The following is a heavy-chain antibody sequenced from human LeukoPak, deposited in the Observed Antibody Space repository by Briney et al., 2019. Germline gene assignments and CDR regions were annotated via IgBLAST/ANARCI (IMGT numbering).Heavy chain of an antibody. Sequence: PGGSLRLSCAASGFTFSSYGMHWVRQAPGKWLEWVAFIRYDGSNKYYADSVKGRFTISRDNSKNTLYLQMNSLRAEDTAVYYCALRGELQGPLPSYWGQGTLVTVSS. CDR2: IRYDGSNK. V-gene: IGHV3-30*02. J-gene: IGHJ4*02. CDR3: ALRGELQGPLPSY. D-gene: IGHD1-26*01. CDR1: GFTFSSYG.